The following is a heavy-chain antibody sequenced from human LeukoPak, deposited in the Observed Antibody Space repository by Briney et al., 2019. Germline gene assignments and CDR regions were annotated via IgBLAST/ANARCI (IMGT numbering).Heavy chain of an antibody. CDR1: GFTFSSYE. J-gene: IGHJ4*02. D-gene: IGHD6-13*01. V-gene: IGHV3-48*03. Sequence: PGWSLRLSCAASGFTFSSYEMNWVRQAPGKGLEWVSYISSSGSTKYYADSVKGRFTISRDNALNSLYLQMSSLRAEDTAVYYCATLRPRQQLVVDHWGQGTLVTVSS. CDR3: ATLRPRQQLVVDH. CDR2: ISSSGSTK.